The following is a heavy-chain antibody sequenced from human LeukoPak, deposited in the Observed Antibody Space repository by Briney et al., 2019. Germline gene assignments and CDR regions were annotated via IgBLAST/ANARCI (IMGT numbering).Heavy chain of an antibody. V-gene: IGHV1-46*01. Sequence: ASVKVSCKASGYTFTSYYMHWVRQAPGQGLEWMGIINPSGGSTSYAQKFQGRVTMTRDMSTSTVYVELSSLRSEDTAVYYCAREVADYGGYYYYHYMDVWGKGTTVTISS. J-gene: IGHJ6*03. D-gene: IGHD4-23*01. CDR3: AREVADYGGYYYYHYMDV. CDR2: INPSGGST. CDR1: GYTFTSYY.